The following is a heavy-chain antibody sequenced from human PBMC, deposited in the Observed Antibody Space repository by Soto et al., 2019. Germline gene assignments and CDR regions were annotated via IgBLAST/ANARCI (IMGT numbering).Heavy chain of an antibody. CDR1: GFTFSTYS. CDR2: ITSGSSYI. V-gene: IGHV3-21*01. Sequence: GGSLRLSCAGSGFTFSTYSMNWVRQAPGKGLEWVSSITSGSSYIYYVDSVRGRFTVSRDNAKSSLYLQMNSLRAEDTAVYYCASSLGYCSSGVCYGANWFDPWGQGTLVTVSS. CDR3: ASSLGYCSSGVCYGANWFDP. D-gene: IGHD2-8*01. J-gene: IGHJ5*02.